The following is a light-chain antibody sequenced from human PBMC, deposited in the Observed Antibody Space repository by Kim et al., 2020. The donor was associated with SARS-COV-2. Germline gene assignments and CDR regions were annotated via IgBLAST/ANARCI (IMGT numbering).Light chain of an antibody. CDR1: NIGSKS. CDR3: QVWESSSDHVL. V-gene: IGLV3-21*01. Sequence: APGKTARITCGGNNIGSKSVHWYQQKPDQAPVLVIYYDSDRPSGIPERLSGSNSGNTATLTISRVEAGDEADYYCQVWESSSDHVLFGGGTQLTVL. J-gene: IGLJ2*01. CDR2: YDS.